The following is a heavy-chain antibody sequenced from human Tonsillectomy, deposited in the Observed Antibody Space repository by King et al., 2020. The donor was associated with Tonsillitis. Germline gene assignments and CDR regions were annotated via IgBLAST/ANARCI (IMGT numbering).Heavy chain of an antibody. CDR2: IQYSGST. CDR1: GGSISGYY. D-gene: IGHD3-9*01. Sequence: VQLQESGPGLVKPSETPSLTCTVSGGSISGYYWTWIRQPPGKGLEWIGYIQYSGSTDYNPSLKRRVTITLDMSKNQFSLKLSSVSAADTAVYYCARDRDYYDHLTGYYGNGMDVWGQGTTVTVSS. CDR3: ARDRDYYDHLTGYYGNGMDV. V-gene: IGHV4-59*01. J-gene: IGHJ6*02.